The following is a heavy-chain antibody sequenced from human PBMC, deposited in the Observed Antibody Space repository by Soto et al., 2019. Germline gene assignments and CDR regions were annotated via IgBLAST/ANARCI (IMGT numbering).Heavy chain of an antibody. J-gene: IGHJ6*03. D-gene: IGHD3-3*01. CDR1: GYTFTSYG. CDR2: ISAYNGNT. CDR3: GSGDYDFWSGSLRYYYYMDV. V-gene: IGHV1-18*01. Sequence: ASVKVSCKASGYTFTSYGISWVRQAPGQGLEWMGWISAYNGNTNYAQKLQGRVTMTTDTSTSTAYMELRSLRSDDTAVYYCGSGDYDFWSGSLRYYYYMDVWGKGTTVTVSS.